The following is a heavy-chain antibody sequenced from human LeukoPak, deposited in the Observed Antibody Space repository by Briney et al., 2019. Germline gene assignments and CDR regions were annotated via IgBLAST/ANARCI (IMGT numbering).Heavy chain of an antibody. D-gene: IGHD5-18*01. Sequence: GESLKISCKGSGYSFTSYWIGWVRQMPGRGLECMGVIFPGDSDTRYSPSFQGQVTISADKSISTAYLQWSSLKASDTAMYYCARPISGYSYGYVDYWGQGTLVTVSS. J-gene: IGHJ4*02. CDR3: ARPISGYSYGYVDY. V-gene: IGHV5-51*01. CDR2: IFPGDSDT. CDR1: GYSFTSYW.